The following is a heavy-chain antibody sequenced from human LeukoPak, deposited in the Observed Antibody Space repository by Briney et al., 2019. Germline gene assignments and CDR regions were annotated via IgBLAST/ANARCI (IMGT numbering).Heavy chain of an antibody. J-gene: IGHJ6*03. CDR3: ARISRGNIAAAGKGYYYYYYMDV. CDR2: IYYSGST. CDR1: GGSIRSSSYY. D-gene: IGHD6-13*01. V-gene: IGHV4-39*07. Sequence: SETLSLTCTVSGGSIRSSSYYWGWIRQPPGKGLEWIGSIYYSGSTYYNPSLKSRVTISVDTSKNQFSLKLSSVTAADTAVYYCARISRGNIAAAGKGYYYYYYMDVWGKGTTVTISS.